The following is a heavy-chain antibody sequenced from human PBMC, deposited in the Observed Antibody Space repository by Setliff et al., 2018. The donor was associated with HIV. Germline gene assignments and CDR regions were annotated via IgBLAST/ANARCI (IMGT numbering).Heavy chain of an antibody. V-gene: IGHV1-58*02. CDR3: ARVPYSSGY. Sequence: GASVKVSCKASGFTFSSSAMQWVRQARGQRLEWIGCIVVGSGSTNYAQKFQGRVTMTRNTSISTAYMELSSLRSEDTAVYYCARVPYSSGYWGQGTLVTVSS. CDR2: IVVGSGST. D-gene: IGHD6-19*01. CDR1: GFTFSSSA. J-gene: IGHJ4*02.